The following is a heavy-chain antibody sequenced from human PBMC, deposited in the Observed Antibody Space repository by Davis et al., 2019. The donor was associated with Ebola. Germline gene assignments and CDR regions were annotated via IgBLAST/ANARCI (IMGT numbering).Heavy chain of an antibody. Sequence: PGGSLRLSCAALDFTFSTAWMRWVRQAPGKGLEWGCRIKSKSDGGTTETAAPVKGRFAISRDESANTMYLHMTSLKMEDTAVYYCTPGQGAHWGQGALVIVSS. CDR3: TPGQGAH. CDR2: IKSKSDGGTT. CDR1: DFTFSTAW. J-gene: IGHJ4*02. V-gene: IGHV3-15*01.